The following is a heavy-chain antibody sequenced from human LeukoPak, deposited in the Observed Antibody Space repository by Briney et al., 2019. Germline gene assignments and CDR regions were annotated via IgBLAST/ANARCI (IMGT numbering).Heavy chain of an antibody. J-gene: IGHJ4*02. D-gene: IGHD2-2*01. CDR2: ISNDGSTT. V-gene: IGHV3-74*01. CDR1: GFTFSDYW. CDR3: ARDCGSTGCDY. Sequence: HHGGSLRLSCAASGFTFSDYWMHWVRQAPGKGLVWVSRISNDGSTTTYADSVRGRFTISRDNAKNTLYLQMNSLRAEDTAVYYCARDCGSTGCDYWGQGTLVTVSS.